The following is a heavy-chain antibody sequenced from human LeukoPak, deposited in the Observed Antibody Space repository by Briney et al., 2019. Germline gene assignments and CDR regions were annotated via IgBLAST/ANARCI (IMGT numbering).Heavy chain of an antibody. CDR3: AELGITMIGGV. Sequence: GGSLRLSCAASGFTFSSYEMNWVRQAPGKGLEWVSYVSSSSTIYYADSVKGRFTISRDNAKNSLYLQMNSLRAEDTAVYYCAELGITMIGGVWGKGTTVTISS. V-gene: IGHV3-48*03. CDR1: GFTFSSYE. CDR2: VSSSSTI. J-gene: IGHJ6*04. D-gene: IGHD3-10*02.